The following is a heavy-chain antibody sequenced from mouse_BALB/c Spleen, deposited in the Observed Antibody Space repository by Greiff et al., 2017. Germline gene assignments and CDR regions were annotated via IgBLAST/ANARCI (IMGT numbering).Heavy chain of an antibody. CDR2: ISSGSSTI. D-gene: IGHD2-2*01. CDR3: ARFRSGGYYDAMDY. V-gene: IGHV5-17*02. CDR1: GFTFSSFG. Sequence: EVMLVESGGGLVQPGGSRKLSCAASGFTFSSFGMHWVRQAPGKRLEWVGYISSGSSTIYYADNVKGRFTISRDNPKNTLFLQMASLRSEDTAIYYCARFRSGGYYDAMDYWGQGTSVTVSS. J-gene: IGHJ4*01.